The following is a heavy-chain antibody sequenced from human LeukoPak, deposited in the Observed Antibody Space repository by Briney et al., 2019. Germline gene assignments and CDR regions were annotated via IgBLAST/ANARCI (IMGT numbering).Heavy chain of an antibody. CDR3: ARSTRGGSSSWYPPMTFDY. Sequence: GASVKVSCKASGGTFSSYAISWVRQAPGQGLEWMGGIIPIFGTANYAQKFQGRVTITADESTSTAYMELSSLRSEDTAVYYCARSTRGGSSSWYPPMTFDYWGQGTLVTVSS. D-gene: IGHD6-13*01. CDR2: IIPIFGTA. J-gene: IGHJ4*02. CDR1: GGTFSSYA. V-gene: IGHV1-69*13.